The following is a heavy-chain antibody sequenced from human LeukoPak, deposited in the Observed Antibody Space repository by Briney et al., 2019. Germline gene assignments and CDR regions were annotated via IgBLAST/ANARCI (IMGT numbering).Heavy chain of an antibody. J-gene: IGHJ4*02. D-gene: IGHD4-11*01. Sequence: GGSLRLSCTASGFTFSSYAMNWVRQAPGKGLEWVSGIGAGGTFTYYADSVKGRFTIVRDNSRNTLYLQMNSLRADDTAVYYCAKDLDYTTCGYYFDYWGQGTLVTVSS. CDR1: GFTFSSYA. CDR3: AKDLDYTTCGYYFDY. CDR2: IGAGGTFT. V-gene: IGHV3-23*01.